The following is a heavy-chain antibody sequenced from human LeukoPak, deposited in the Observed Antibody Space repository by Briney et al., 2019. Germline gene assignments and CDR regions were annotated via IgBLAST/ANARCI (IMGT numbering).Heavy chain of an antibody. CDR2: ISVSGGST. J-gene: IGHJ4*02. CDR1: GFTFSSYA. CDR3: AKSQDGGRLFHFDY. V-gene: IGHV3-23*01. D-gene: IGHD1-26*01. Sequence: PGGSLRLSCAASGFTFSSYAMSWVRQAPGKGLEGVSVISVSGGSTYSADSVKGRFTISRDNSKNTLYLQMNSLRAEDTAVYFCAKSQDGGRLFHFDYWGQGTLVTVSS.